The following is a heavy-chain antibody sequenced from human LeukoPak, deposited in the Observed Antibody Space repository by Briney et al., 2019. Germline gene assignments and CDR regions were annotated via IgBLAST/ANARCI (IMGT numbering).Heavy chain of an antibody. V-gene: IGHV3-21*01. CDR3: ARDWADYYDSSGYFRAFDI. CDR1: GFTFSSYS. CDR2: ISSSSSYI. Sequence: PGRSLRLSCAASGFTFSSYSMNWVRQAPGKGLEWVSSISSSSSYIYYADSVKGRFTISRDNAKNSLYLQMNSLRAEDTAVYYCARDWADYYDSSGYFRAFDIWGQGTMVTVSS. D-gene: IGHD3-22*01. J-gene: IGHJ3*02.